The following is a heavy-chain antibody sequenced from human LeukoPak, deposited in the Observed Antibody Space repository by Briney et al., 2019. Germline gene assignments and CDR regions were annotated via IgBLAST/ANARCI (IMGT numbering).Heavy chain of an antibody. CDR1: GYSFAAYW. CDR2: IFPGDSDT. V-gene: IGHV5-51*01. Sequence: GESLKISCKGSGYSFAAYWIGWVRQMPGKGLEWMGSIFPGDSDTRYSPSFQGQVTISADKSISTAYLQWRSLKASDTAMYYCARRDGYNSFDYWGQGTLVTVSS. J-gene: IGHJ4*02. D-gene: IGHD5-24*01. CDR3: ARRDGYNSFDY.